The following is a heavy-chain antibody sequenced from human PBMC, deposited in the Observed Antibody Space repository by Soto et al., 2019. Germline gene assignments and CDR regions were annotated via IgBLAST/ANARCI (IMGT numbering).Heavy chain of an antibody. CDR1: GGPISSYY. D-gene: IGHD2-8*01. CDR2: IYYSGSS. V-gene: IGHV4-59*08. Sequence: SETLSLICTVSGGPISSYYWSWLRQPPGKGLEWIGYIYYSGSSNYNPSLKSRVTISVDTSKNQFSLKLSSVTAADTAVYYCASNGQYCYYYMDDWGKGTTVTVSS. J-gene: IGHJ6*03. CDR3: ASNGQYCYYYMDD.